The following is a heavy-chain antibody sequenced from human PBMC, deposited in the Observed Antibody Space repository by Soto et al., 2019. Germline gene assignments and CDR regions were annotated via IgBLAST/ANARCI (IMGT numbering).Heavy chain of an antibody. J-gene: IGHJ6*02. CDR2: IKSKTDGGTT. CDR3: TTADFWSGYYIYYYGMDV. CDR1: GFTFSNAW. V-gene: IGHV3-15*07. D-gene: IGHD3-3*01. Sequence: GGSLRLSCAASGFTFSNAWMNWVHQAPGKGLEWVGRIKSKTDGGTTDYAAPVKGRFTISRDDSKNTLYLQMNSLKTEDTAVYYCTTADFWSGYYIYYYGMDVWGQGTTVTVSS.